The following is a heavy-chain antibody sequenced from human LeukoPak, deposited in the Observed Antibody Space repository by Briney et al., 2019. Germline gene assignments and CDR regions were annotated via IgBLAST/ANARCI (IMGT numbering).Heavy chain of an antibody. V-gene: IGHV5-51*01. CDR2: IYRGDSDT. D-gene: IGHD1-26*01. CDR1: GYSFTSYW. J-gene: IGHJ4*02. CDR3: ARPVGATTADY. Sequence: GESLKISCKGSGYSFTSYWIGWVRQMPGKGLEGMGIIYRGDSDTRYSPSFQGQVTISADKSISTDYLQWNSLRPSDTAMYYCARPVGATTADYWGRGTLVTVSS.